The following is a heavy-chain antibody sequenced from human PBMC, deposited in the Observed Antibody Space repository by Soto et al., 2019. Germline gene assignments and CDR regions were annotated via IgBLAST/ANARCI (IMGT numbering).Heavy chain of an antibody. CDR1: GDSLSSDVHY. CDR2: IYDSVNT. Sequence: SETLSLTCTVSGDSLSSDVHYWRWIRQHPGKGLEWIGHIYDSVNTYYSPSLRSRVTISADVSKNQFSLNLRSVTAADTAVYYCARVDHRAYFAILPDYWGQGTLVTVSS. D-gene: IGHD3-3*02. J-gene: IGHJ4*02. CDR3: ARVDHRAYFAILPDY. V-gene: IGHV4-31*03.